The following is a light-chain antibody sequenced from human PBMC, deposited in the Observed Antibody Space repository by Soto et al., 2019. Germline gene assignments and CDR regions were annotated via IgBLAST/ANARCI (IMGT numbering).Light chain of an antibody. CDR3: QQYGGSSWT. V-gene: IGKV3-11*01. CDR1: QTVGTY. J-gene: IGKJ1*01. CDR2: DAS. Sequence: GLTQSPATMSLSPGERATLSCRASQTVGTYFAWYQQKPGQPPRLLIHDASNRATGIPARFSGSGSGTDFTLTISRLEPEDFAVYYCQQYGGSSWTFGQGTKVDIK.